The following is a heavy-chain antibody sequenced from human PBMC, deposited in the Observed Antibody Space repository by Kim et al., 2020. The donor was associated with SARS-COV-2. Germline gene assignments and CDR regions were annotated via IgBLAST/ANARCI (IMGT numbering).Heavy chain of an antibody. CDR1: GGSISSSNW. Sequence: SETLSLTCAVSGGSISSSNWWSWVRQPPGKGLEWIGEIYHSGSTNYNPSLKSRVTISVDKSKNQFSLKLSSVTAADTAVYYCARVGYYYDSSGSNYYGMDVWGQGTTVTVSS. CDR2: IYHSGST. V-gene: IGHV4-4*02. J-gene: IGHJ6*02. D-gene: IGHD3-22*01. CDR3: ARVGYYYDSSGSNYYGMDV.